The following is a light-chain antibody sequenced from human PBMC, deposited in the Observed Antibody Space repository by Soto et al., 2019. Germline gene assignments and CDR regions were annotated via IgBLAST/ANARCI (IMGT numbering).Light chain of an antibody. Sequence: EIVLTQSPATLSLSPGERATLSCRASQSVGSFLAWYQQKSGQTPRLLIYDASNRAPGIPARFSGSRSGTDFTLTISSLEPEDFAVYYCQHRSNWLGTFGPGTKVDIK. V-gene: IGKV3-11*01. CDR3: QHRSNWLGT. CDR2: DAS. J-gene: IGKJ3*01. CDR1: QSVGSF.